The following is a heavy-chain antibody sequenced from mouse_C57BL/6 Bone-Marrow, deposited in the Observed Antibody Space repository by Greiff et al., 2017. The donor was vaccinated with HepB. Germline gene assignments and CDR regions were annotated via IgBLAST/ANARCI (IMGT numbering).Heavy chain of an antibody. Sequence: VQLQQSGPELVKPGASVKISCKASGYAFSSSWMNWVKQRPGKGLEGIGRIYPGDGDTNYNGKFKGKATLTADKSSSTAYMQLSSLTSEDSAVYFCARETHYYGSMFAYWGQGTLVTVSA. CDR1: GYAFSSSW. CDR2: IYPGDGDT. CDR3: ARETHYYGSMFAY. J-gene: IGHJ3*01. V-gene: IGHV1-82*01. D-gene: IGHD1-1*01.